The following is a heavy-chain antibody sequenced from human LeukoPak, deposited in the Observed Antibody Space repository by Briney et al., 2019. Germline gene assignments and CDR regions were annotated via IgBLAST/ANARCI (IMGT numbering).Heavy chain of an antibody. J-gene: IGHJ3*02. CDR1: GFTFSSYG. CDR3: AKSMVRGDPGAFDI. Sequence: GRSLRLSCAASGFTFSSYGMHWVRQAPGKGLEWVAVIWYDGSNKYYADSVKGRFTISRDNSKNTLYLQMNSLRAEDTAVYYCAKSMVRGDPGAFDIWGQGTMVTVSS. CDR2: IWYDGSNK. D-gene: IGHD3-10*01. V-gene: IGHV3-33*06.